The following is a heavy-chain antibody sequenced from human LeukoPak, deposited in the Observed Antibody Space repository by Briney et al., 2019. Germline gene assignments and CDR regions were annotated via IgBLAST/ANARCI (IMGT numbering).Heavy chain of an antibody. CDR2: ISGSGDST. D-gene: IGHD6-19*01. V-gene: IGHV3-23*01. J-gene: IGHJ4*02. CDR1: GFTFSSYS. CDR3: ARLIAVAAVLDY. Sequence: GSLRLSCAVSGFTFSSYSMSWVRQAPGKGLEWVSAISGSGDSTYYADSVKGRFTISRDNSKNTLYLQMNSLRSDDTAVYYCARLIAVAAVLDYWGQGTLVTASS.